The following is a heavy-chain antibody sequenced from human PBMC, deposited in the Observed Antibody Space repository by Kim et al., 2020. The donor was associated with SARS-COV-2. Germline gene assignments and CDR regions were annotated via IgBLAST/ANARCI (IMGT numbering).Heavy chain of an antibody. D-gene: IGHD6-19*01. CDR3: AREIAVADGNWFDP. J-gene: IGHJ5*02. CDR1: GGSVSSGSYY. Sequence: SETLSLTCTVSGGSVSSGSYYWSWIRQPPGKGLEWIGYIYYSGSTNYNPSLKSRVTISVDTSKNQFSLKLSSVTAADTAVYYCAREIAVADGNWFDPWGQGTLVTVSS. V-gene: IGHV4-61*01. CDR2: IYYSGST.